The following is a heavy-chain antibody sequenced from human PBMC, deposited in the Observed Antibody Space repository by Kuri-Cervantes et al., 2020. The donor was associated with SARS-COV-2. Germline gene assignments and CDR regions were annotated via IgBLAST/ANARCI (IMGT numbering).Heavy chain of an antibody. J-gene: IGHJ5*02. CDR1: GFTFSSYA. Sequence: GESLKISCAASGFTFSSYAMSWVRQAPGKGLEWVSAIGGSGGSTYYADSVKGRYTISRDNSKNTLYLQMNSLRAEDTAVYYCAKDRSVYVVNNWFDPWGQGTLVTLSS. CDR3: AKDRSVYVVNNWFDP. V-gene: IGHV3-23*01. D-gene: IGHD2-21*01. CDR2: IGGSGGST.